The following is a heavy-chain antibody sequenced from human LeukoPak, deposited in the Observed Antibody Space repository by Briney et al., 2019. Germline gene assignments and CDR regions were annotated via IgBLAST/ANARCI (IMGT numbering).Heavy chain of an antibody. J-gene: IGHJ4*02. Sequence: GGSLTLLCAASGFIFRRYWMSWVRQAPGKGLEWVANIKQDGSEKYYVDSVKGRFTISRDNAKNSLYLQMKSLRVEDTALYYCARGDYDLALDYWGQGTQVTVSS. CDR3: ARGDYDLALDY. V-gene: IGHV3-7*01. CDR2: IKQDGSEK. D-gene: IGHD3-3*01. CDR1: GFIFRRYW.